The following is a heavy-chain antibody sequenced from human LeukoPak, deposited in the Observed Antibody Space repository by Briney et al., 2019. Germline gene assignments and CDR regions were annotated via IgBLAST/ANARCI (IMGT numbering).Heavy chain of an antibody. D-gene: IGHD5-18*01. Sequence: PGGSLRLSCTASGFTFGDYAMSWFRQAPGKGLEWVGFIRSKAYGGTTEYAASVKGRFTISRDDSKSIAYLQMNSLKTEDTAVYYCTRDPFTAMVSRDAFDIWGQGTMGTVSS. CDR1: GFTFGDYA. V-gene: IGHV3-49*03. J-gene: IGHJ3*02. CDR3: TRDPFTAMVSRDAFDI. CDR2: IRSKAYGGTT.